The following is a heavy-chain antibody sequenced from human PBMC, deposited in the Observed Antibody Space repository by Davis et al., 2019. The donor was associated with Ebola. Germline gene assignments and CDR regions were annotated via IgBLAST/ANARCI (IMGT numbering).Heavy chain of an antibody. CDR1: GFSLTTEY. J-gene: IGHJ5*02. Sequence: PGGSLRLSCAVSGFSLTTEYMSWVRQPPGKGLEWVAIIHNNDKTHYADSVKGRFTISRDISKNTAYLQMNSLRADDTAVYHCARESVDYGGNSGLIWFDPWGQGTLVTVSS. CDR2: IHNNDKT. V-gene: IGHV3-53*01. D-gene: IGHD4-23*01. CDR3: ARESVDYGGNSGLIWFDP.